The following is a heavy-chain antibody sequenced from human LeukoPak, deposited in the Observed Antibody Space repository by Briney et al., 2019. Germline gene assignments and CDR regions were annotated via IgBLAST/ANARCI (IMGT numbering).Heavy chain of an antibody. CDR3: ARDKGGYDSNLDY. D-gene: IGHD5-12*01. CDR1: GYTFTSYG. V-gene: IGHV1-18*01. Sequence: ASVKVSCKAYGYTFTSYGISWVRPAPGQGLAWMGWISTYNGNTNYAQKIQGRVTMTTDTSTSTAYMELRSLRSDDTAVYYCARDKGGYDSNLDYWGQGTQVTVSS. J-gene: IGHJ4*02. CDR2: ISTYNGNT.